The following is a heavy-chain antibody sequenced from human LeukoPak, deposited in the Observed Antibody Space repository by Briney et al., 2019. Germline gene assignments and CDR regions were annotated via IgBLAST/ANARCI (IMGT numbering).Heavy chain of an antibody. CDR3: ARTVTTNWFDP. CDR2: INPNSGGT. J-gene: IGHJ5*02. D-gene: IGHD4-17*01. Sequence: ASVKVSCKASGYTFTGYYMHWVRQAPGQGLEWMGWINPNSGGTKYAQKFQGRVTLTRDTSITTAYMELSRLRSDDTAVYFCARTVTTNWFDPWGQGTLVTVSS. CDR1: GYTFTGYY. V-gene: IGHV1-2*02.